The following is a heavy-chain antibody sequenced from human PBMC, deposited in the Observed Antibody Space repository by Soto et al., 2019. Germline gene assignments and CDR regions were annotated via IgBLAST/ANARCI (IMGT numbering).Heavy chain of an antibody. CDR3: ARSGITIFGNYGMDV. CDR1: GFSLSTRGMR. CDR2: IDWDDDK. Sequence: LVNPTQTLTPTCTFSGFSLSTRGMRVSWIRQPPGKALEWLARIDWDDDKFYSTSLKARLTISKDTSKNQVVLTMTNMDPVDTTTYYCARSGITIFGNYGMDVWGQGTTVTVS. J-gene: IGHJ6*02. V-gene: IGHV2-70*04. D-gene: IGHD3-3*01.